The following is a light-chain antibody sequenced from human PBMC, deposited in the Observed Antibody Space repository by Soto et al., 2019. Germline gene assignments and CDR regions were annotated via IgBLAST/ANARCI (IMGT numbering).Light chain of an antibody. CDR1: QSLVYSDGNTY. J-gene: IGKJ2*01. V-gene: IGKV2-30*01. CDR2: KVS. Sequence: DVVMTQSPLSLPVTLGQPASISCRSSQSLVYSDGNTYLNWFQQRPGQSPRRLIYKVSNRASGVPDRFSGSGSGTDFTLKISRVEAEDVGVYYCMQGTHLYTFGQGTKLEIK. CDR3: MQGTHLYT.